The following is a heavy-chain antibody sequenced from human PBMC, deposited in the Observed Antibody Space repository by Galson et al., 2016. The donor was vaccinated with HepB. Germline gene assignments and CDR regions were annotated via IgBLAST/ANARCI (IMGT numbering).Heavy chain of an antibody. V-gene: IGHV3-33*01. CDR3: AGELPLNVRDYSWGSYRWIDF. J-gene: IGHJ4*02. Sequence: FLELSRAASGYTCRIFGVHCVRWPPGNWLVWVASILYDGIHNYYGDTVTGRGTIPRDNSRRTLDLQMDSLRDEDTGIYDCAGELPLNVRDYSWGSYRWIDFWGQGTLVTVSS. D-gene: IGHD3-16*02. CDR1: GYTCRIFG. CDR2: ILYDGIHN.